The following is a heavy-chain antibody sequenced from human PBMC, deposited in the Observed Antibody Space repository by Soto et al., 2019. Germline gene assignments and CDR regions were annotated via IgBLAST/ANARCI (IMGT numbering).Heavy chain of an antibody. Sequence: ASVKVSCKASGYTFTSYAMHWVRQAPGQRLEWMGWINAGNGNTKYSQKFQGRVTITRDTSASTAYMELSSLRSEDTAVYYCARKRYYYGSGRQHYGMDVWGQATRVTAPS. J-gene: IGHJ6*02. V-gene: IGHV1-3*01. CDR3: ARKRYYYGSGRQHYGMDV. CDR2: INAGNGNT. D-gene: IGHD3-10*01. CDR1: GYTFTSYA.